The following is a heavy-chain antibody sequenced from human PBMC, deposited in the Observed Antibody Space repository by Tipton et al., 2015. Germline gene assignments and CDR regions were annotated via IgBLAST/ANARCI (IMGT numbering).Heavy chain of an antibody. J-gene: IGHJ3*02. CDR3: ARELWSHDAFDI. CDR1: GFSIDDYV. D-gene: IGHD2-21*01. V-gene: IGHV3-9*01. CDR2: ISWNSGSI. Sequence: RSLRLSCVASGFSIDDYVMHWVRQAPGKGLEWVSGISWNSGSIGYADSVKGRFTISRDNAQKMLYLQMSSLRVDDTAVYFCARELWSHDAFDIWGQGTAVTVSA.